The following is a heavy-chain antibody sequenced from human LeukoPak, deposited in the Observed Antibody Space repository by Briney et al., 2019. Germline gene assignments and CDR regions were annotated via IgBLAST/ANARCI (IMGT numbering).Heavy chain of an antibody. Sequence: SETLSLTCTVSGGSISSGGYYWSWIRQPPGKGLEWIGYIYHSGSTYYNPSLKSRVTISVDRSKNQFSLKLSSVTAADTAVYYCARAKRGYCSSTSCLRAFDIWGQGTMVTVSS. J-gene: IGHJ3*02. CDR3: ARAKRGYCSSTSCLRAFDI. V-gene: IGHV4-30-2*02. CDR2: IYHSGST. CDR1: GGSISSGGYY. D-gene: IGHD2-2*01.